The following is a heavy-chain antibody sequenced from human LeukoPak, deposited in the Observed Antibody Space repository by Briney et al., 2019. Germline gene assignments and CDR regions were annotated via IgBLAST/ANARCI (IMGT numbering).Heavy chain of an antibody. CDR3: ATGLSAAAGSWGGYYYYGMDV. J-gene: IGHJ6*02. Sequence: ASVKVSCKVSGYTLTELSMHWVRQAPGKGLEWMGGFDPEDGETIYAQKFQGRVTMTEDTSTDTAYMELSSLRSEDTAVYYCATGLSAAAGSWGGYYYYGMDVWGQGTTVTVSS. CDR2: FDPEDGET. CDR1: GYTLTELS. D-gene: IGHD6-25*01. V-gene: IGHV1-24*01.